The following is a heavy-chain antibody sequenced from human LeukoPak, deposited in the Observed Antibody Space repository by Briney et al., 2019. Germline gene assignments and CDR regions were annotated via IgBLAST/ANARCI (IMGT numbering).Heavy chain of an antibody. CDR1: GLTFHDYA. V-gene: IGHV3-23*01. D-gene: IGHD2-21*01. CDR3: AKQPYNYYYLDV. CDR2: IVGDSSKT. J-gene: IGHJ6*03. Sequence: GGSLRLSCAISGLTFHDYAMTWVRQAPGKGLEWVSTIVGDSSKTYYADSVKGRFTISRDNSTYMLFLHMNNLRAEDTAIYYCAKQPYNYYYLDVWGKGTTVTVSS.